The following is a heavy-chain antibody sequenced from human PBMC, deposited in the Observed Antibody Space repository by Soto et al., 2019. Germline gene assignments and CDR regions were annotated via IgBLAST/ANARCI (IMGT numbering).Heavy chain of an antibody. D-gene: IGHD3-16*01. CDR1: GYTFTNNA. CDR3: ARGWHHVGGAMDA. J-gene: IGHJ6*02. Sequence: QVQLVQSGAEEKKPGASVKVSCEASGYTFTNNAMHWVRQAPGQRHEWLGWINTGNGNTKYSQKFQGRVTITRDTXANTAQMELSSLTSEDPAVYYCARGWHHVGGAMDAWGQGTTVTVSS. V-gene: IGHV1-3*04. CDR2: INTGNGNT.